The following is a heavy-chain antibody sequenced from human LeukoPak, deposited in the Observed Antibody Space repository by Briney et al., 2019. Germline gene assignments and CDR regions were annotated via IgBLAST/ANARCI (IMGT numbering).Heavy chain of an antibody. CDR2: ISWNSGSI. CDR1: GFTFDDYA. Sequence: GGSLRLSCAASGFTFDDYAMHWVRQAPGKGLEWVSGISWNSGSIGYADSVKGRFTISRDNAKNSLYLQMNSLRAEDTALYYCAKGDEGYCTNGVCYTFHPFDYWGQGTLVTVSS. V-gene: IGHV3-9*01. J-gene: IGHJ4*02. D-gene: IGHD2-8*01. CDR3: AKGDEGYCTNGVCYTFHPFDY.